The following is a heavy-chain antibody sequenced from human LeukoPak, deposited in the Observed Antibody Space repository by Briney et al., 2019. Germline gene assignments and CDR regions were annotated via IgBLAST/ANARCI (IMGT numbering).Heavy chain of an antibody. Sequence: SETLSLTCAVYGGSFSGYYWSWIRQPPGKGLECIGTIYYSGSTYYNPSLKSRVTISVDTSKNQFSLKLSSVTAADTAVYYCARHYFDSSGYYADAFDIWGQGTMVTVSS. D-gene: IGHD3-22*01. CDR1: GGSFSGYY. V-gene: IGHV4-34*01. CDR2: IYYSGST. J-gene: IGHJ3*02. CDR3: ARHYFDSSGYYADAFDI.